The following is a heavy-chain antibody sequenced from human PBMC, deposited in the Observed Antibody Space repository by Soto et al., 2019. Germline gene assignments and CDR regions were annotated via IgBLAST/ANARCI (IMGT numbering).Heavy chain of an antibody. D-gene: IGHD6-6*01. CDR3: SRRAPARRSFDY. CDR1: GFTFSDYY. CDR2: ISSSGNSI. J-gene: IGHJ4*02. V-gene: IGHV3-11*01. Sequence: PGGSLRLSCAASGFTFSDYYMTWIRQAPGKGLEWVSYISSSGNSIYYADSVRGRFTVSRDNAKNSLFLQMNSLRAEDTAVYYCSRRAPARRSFDYSGPGPLVTVFS.